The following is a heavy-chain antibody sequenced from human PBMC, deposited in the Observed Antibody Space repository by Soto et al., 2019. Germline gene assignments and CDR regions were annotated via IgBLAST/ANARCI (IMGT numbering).Heavy chain of an antibody. J-gene: IGHJ6*02. CDR3: ARGEGGRRMYYYYGMDV. V-gene: IGHV3-33*01. CDR1: GVTFSSYG. CDR2: IWYDGSNK. Sequence: AGGSLRLSCAASGVTFSSYGMHWVRQAPGKGLEWVAVIWYDGSNKYYADSVKGRFTISRDNSKNTLYLQMNSLRAEDTAVYYCARGEGGRRMYYYYGMDVWGQGTTVTVSS. D-gene: IGHD2-15*01.